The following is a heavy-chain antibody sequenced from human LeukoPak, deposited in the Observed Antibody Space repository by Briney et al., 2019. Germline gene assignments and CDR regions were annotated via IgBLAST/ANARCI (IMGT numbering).Heavy chain of an antibody. CDR2: INPSGGST. D-gene: IGHD3-16*01. CDR3: ASSSLYYDDAFDI. V-gene: IGHV1-46*01. J-gene: IGHJ3*02. CDR1: GYTFTSYY. Sequence: GASVKVSCKASGYTFTSYYMHWVRQAPGQGLEWMGIINPSGGSTSYAQKFQGRVTMTRDMSTSTVYMELSSLRPEDTAVYYCASSSLYYDDAFDIWGQGTMVTVSS.